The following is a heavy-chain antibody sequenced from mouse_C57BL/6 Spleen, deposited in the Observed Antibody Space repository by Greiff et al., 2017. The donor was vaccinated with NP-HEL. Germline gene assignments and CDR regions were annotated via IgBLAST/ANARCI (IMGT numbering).Heavy chain of an antibody. CDR3: ARSSLWSLFDY. V-gene: IGHV1-82*01. D-gene: IGHD1-1*02. CDR1: GYAFSSSW. Sequence: VQLQQSGPELVKPGASVKISCKASGYAFSSSWMNWVKQRPGKGLEWIGRIYPGDGDTNYNGKFKGKATLTADKSSSTAYMQLSSLTSEDSAVYFCARSSLWSLFDYWGQGTTLTVSS. CDR2: IYPGDGDT. J-gene: IGHJ2*01.